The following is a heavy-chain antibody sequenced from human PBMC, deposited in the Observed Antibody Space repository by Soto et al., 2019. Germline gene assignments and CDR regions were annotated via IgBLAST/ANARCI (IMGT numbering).Heavy chain of an antibody. CDR1: GGSISSYY. CDR3: ARGRDYGDLDY. V-gene: IGHV4-59*01. J-gene: IGHJ4*02. D-gene: IGHD4-17*01. Sequence: SETLSLTCTVSGGSISSYYWSWIRQPPGKGLEWIGYIYHSGSTNYNPSLKSRVTISVDTSKSQFSLKLSSVTAADTAVYYCARGRDYGDLDYWGQGTLVTVSS. CDR2: IYHSGST.